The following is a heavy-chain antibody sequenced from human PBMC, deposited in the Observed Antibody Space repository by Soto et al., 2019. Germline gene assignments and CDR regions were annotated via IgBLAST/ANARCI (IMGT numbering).Heavy chain of an antibody. Sequence: GESLKISCKGSGYSFTNYWIGWVRQMPGKGLEWMGIIYPGDSNTRYSPSFQGQVTISADKSISTAYLQWSSLKASDTAMYYCARQGSCSSTACYTVDYWGQGTLVTVSS. CDR3: ARQGSCSSTACYTVDY. D-gene: IGHD2-2*02. V-gene: IGHV5-51*01. J-gene: IGHJ4*02. CDR1: GYSFTNYW. CDR2: IYPGDSNT.